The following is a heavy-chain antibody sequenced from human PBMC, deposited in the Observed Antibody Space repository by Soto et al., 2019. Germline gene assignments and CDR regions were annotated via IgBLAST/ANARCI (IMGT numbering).Heavy chain of an antibody. V-gene: IGHV1-18*01. CDR1: GYTFTSYG. J-gene: IGHJ4*02. D-gene: IGHD3-3*01. CDR3: ARRNRITLFGVVTISDDY. Sequence: QVQLVQSGAEVKKPGASVKVSCKASGYTFTSYGISWVRQAPGQGLEWMGWISAYNGNTNYAQKLQGRVTMTTDTSTSTAYMELRSLRSDDTDVYYCARRNRITLFGVVTISDDYWGQGTLVTVSS. CDR2: ISAYNGNT.